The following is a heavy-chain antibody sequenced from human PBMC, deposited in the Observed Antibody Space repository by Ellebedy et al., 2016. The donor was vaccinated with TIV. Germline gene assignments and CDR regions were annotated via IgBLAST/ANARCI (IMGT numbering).Heavy chain of an antibody. CDR2: ISSSSTI. CDR1: GFTFSSYS. V-gene: IGHV3-48*02. J-gene: IGHJ5*02. Sequence: GGSLRLSXAASGFTFSSYSMNWVRQAPGKGLEWVSYISSSSTIYYADSVKGRFTISRDNAKNSLYLQMNSLRDEDTAVYYCAREDIGPNWFNPWGQGTLVTVSS. D-gene: IGHD2-15*01. CDR3: AREDIGPNWFNP.